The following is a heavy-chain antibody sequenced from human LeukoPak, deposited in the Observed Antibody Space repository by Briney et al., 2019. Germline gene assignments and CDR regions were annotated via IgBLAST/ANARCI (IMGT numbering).Heavy chain of an antibody. CDR1: GGSISSGDYY. J-gene: IGHJ5*02. Sequence: SETLSLTCTVSGGSISSGDYYWSWIRQPPGKGLEWIGYIYYSGSTYYNPSLKSRVTISVDTSKNQFSLKLSSVTAADTAVYYCARRYYGSGSYYNWFDPWGQGTLVTVSS. CDR2: IYYSGST. D-gene: IGHD3-10*01. CDR3: ARRYYGSGSYYNWFDP. V-gene: IGHV4-30-4*01.